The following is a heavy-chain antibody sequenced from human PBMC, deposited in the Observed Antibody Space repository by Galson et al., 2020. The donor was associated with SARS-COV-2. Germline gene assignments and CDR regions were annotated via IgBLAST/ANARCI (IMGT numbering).Heavy chain of an antibody. D-gene: IGHD5-18*01. V-gene: IGHV3-30*03. CDR1: GFPFSNYG. CDR3: ATTWIQLWLPNY. Sequence: GESLKISCAASGFPFSNYGMHWVRQAPGKGLEWVAVISYDGSNKYYADSVKGRFTISRDNSKNTLYLQMDSLRAEDTAVYYCATTWIQLWLPNYWGQGTLVTVSS. J-gene: IGHJ4*02. CDR2: ISYDGSNK.